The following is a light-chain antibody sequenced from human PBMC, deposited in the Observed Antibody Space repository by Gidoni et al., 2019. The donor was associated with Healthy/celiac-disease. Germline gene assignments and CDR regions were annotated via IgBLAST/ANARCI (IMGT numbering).Light chain of an antibody. CDR2: LGS. J-gene: IGKJ3*01. Sequence: IVMTQYPLSLPVTPGEPASISCRSSQCLLHSIRYNYWDWYLQKPGQSPQLLVYLGSSRASGVPDSFSGSGSGTDFTLKISRVEAEDVGVYYCMQALQTPVTFGPGTKVDIK. CDR1: QCLLHSIRYNY. CDR3: MQALQTPVT. V-gene: IGKV2-28*01.